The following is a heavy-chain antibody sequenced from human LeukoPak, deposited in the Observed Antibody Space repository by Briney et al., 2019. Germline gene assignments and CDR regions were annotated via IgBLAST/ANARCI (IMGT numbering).Heavy chain of an antibody. Sequence: ASVKVSCKASGYTFTSYDINWVRQATGQGLEWMGWMNPNSGNTGDAQKFQGRVTMTTDTSTSTAYMELRSLRSDDTAVYYCARESGYSYGYGYWGQGNLVTVSS. V-gene: IGHV1-8*01. CDR3: ARESGYSYGYGY. D-gene: IGHD5-18*01. CDR1: GYTFTSYD. J-gene: IGHJ4*02. CDR2: MNPNSGNT.